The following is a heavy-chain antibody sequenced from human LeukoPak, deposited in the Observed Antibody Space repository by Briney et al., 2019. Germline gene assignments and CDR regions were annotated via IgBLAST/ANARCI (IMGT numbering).Heavy chain of an antibody. CDR3: AKSSGAVAGTGAFDI. CDR2: ISWNSGSI. Sequence: GRSLRLSCAASGFTFDDYAMHWVRQAPGKSLEWVSGISWNSGSIGYADSVKGRFTISRDNAKNSLYLQMNSLRAEDTALYYCAKSSGAVAGTGAFDIWGQGTMVTVSS. CDR1: GFTFDDYA. D-gene: IGHD6-19*01. J-gene: IGHJ3*02. V-gene: IGHV3-9*01.